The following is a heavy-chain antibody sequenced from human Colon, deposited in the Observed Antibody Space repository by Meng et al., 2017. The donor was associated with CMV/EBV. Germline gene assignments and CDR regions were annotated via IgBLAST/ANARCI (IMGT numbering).Heavy chain of an antibody. V-gene: IGHV6-1*01. CDR1: GDSVSSNSAA. Sequence: QVQLHQSGPGLVKPSQTLPLTCAISGDSVSSNSAAWNWIRQSPSRGLEWLGRTNYRSTWRIEYAVAMGSRVTINPDTSTNQVSLHLNSVTPEDTAVYYCVSWRYDNWGQGTLVTVSS. CDR3: VSWRYDN. D-gene: IGHD3-16*02. J-gene: IGHJ4*02. CDR2: TNYRSTWRI.